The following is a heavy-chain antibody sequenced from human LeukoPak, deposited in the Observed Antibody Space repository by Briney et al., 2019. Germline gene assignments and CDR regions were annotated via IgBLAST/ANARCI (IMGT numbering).Heavy chain of an antibody. CDR1: GFTFSSYA. V-gene: IGHV3-23*01. D-gene: IGHD3-3*01. Sequence: PGGSLRLSCAASGFTFSSYAMSWVRQAPGKGLEWVSAISGSGGSTYYADSVKGRFTISRDNSKNTLYLQMNSLRAEDTAVYYCAKDGVTYYDFWSGWVGARSYYCYMDVWGKGTTVTVSS. CDR2: ISGSGGST. CDR3: AKDGVTYYDFWSGWVGARSYYCYMDV. J-gene: IGHJ6*03.